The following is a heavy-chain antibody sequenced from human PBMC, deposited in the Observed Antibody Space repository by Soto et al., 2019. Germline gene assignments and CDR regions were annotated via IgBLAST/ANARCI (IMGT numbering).Heavy chain of an antibody. CDR1: GFTFSTYG. J-gene: IGHJ4*02. V-gene: IGHV3-30*18. Sequence: GGSLRLSCAASGFTFSTYGMHWVRQAPGKGLEWVAIILFDGSNTYYADSVKGRFTISRDNSKNTLYLQMNSLRAEDTALYYCAKAKGNWNYDLDFWGQGTRVTVSS. D-gene: IGHD1-7*01. CDR2: ILFDGSNT. CDR3: AKAKGNWNYDLDF.